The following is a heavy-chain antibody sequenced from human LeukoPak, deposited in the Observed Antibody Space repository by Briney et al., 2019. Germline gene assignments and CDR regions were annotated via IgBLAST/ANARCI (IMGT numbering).Heavy chain of an antibody. D-gene: IGHD3-10*01. CDR1: GYTFTSYG. V-gene: IGHV1-18*01. Sequence: ASVKDSCKASGYTFTSYGISWVRQAPGQGLEWMGWISAYNGNTNYAQKLQGRVTMTTDTSTSTAYMELRSLRSDDTAVYYCARDSRIGIWFGELSYYDYYGMDVWGQGTTVTVSS. CDR3: ARDSRIGIWFGELSYYDYYGMDV. J-gene: IGHJ6*02. CDR2: ISAYNGNT.